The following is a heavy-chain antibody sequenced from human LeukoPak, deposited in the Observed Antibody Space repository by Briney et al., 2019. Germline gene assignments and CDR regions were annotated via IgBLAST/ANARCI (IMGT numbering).Heavy chain of an antibody. CDR1: GFTFSSYW. Sequence: GGSPRLSCAASGFTFSSYWMSWVRQAPGKGLEWVANIKQDGSEKYYVDSVKGRFTISRDNAKNTLYLQMNSLRAEDTAVYYCARDNGGIAVAGTPSDAFDIWGQGTMVTVSS. D-gene: IGHD6-19*01. CDR2: IKQDGSEK. V-gene: IGHV3-7*01. J-gene: IGHJ3*02. CDR3: ARDNGGIAVAGTPSDAFDI.